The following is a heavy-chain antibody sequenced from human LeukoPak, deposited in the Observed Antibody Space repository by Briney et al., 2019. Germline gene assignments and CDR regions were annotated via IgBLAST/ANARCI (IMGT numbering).Heavy chain of an antibody. J-gene: IGHJ4*02. V-gene: IGHV4-39*01. D-gene: IGHD6-13*01. Sequence: PSETLSLTCTVSGGSISSSSYYWGWIRQPPGKRLEWIGSIYYSGGTYYNPSLKSRVTISVDTSKNQFSLKLSSVTAADTAVYYCARFVAAAGYYFDYWGQGTLVTVSS. CDR1: GGSISSSSYY. CDR2: IYYSGGT. CDR3: ARFVAAAGYYFDY.